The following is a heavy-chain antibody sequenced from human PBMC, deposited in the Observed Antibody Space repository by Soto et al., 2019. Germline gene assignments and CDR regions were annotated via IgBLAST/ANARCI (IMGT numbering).Heavy chain of an antibody. V-gene: IGHV1-69*13. J-gene: IGHJ4*02. Sequence: SVKVSCKASGGTFSSYAISWVRQAPGQGLEWMGGIIPIFGTANYAQKYQGRVTITADESTSTAYMELSSLRSEDTAVYYCARGANYYDSSGYYSYYFDYWGQGTLVTVSS. CDR1: GGTFSSYA. D-gene: IGHD3-22*01. CDR3: ARGANYYDSSGYYSYYFDY. CDR2: IIPIFGTA.